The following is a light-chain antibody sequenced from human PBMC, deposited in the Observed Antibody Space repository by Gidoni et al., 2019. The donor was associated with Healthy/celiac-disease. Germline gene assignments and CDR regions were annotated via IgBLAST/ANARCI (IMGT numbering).Light chain of an antibody. J-gene: IGKJ2*01. CDR3: QQYGSS. CDR1: QSVSTSY. V-gene: IGKV3-20*01. Sequence: DIVLTQSPGTLSWAPGVRATLSCRASQSVSTSYLAWYQQKPGQAPRLLIYGAASRATASPDRFSGSGYGTDFTRTISRLEPEDFAVYYCQQYGSSFGQGTKLEIK. CDR2: GAA.